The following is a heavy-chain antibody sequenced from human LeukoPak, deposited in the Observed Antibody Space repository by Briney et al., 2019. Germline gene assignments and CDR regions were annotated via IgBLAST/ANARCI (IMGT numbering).Heavy chain of an antibody. J-gene: IGHJ4*02. CDR3: TASGSSWYAYYFDY. Sequence: GGSLRLSCAASGFTFSSYAMSWVRQAPGKGLEWVSAISGSGGSTYYADSVKGRFTISRDNSKNTLYLQMNSLRAEDTAVYYCTASGSSWYAYYFDYWGQGTLVTVSS. D-gene: IGHD6-13*01. V-gene: IGHV3-23*01. CDR1: GFTFSSYA. CDR2: ISGSGGST.